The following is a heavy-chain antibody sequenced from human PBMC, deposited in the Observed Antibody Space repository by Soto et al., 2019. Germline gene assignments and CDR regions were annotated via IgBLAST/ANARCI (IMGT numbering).Heavy chain of an antibody. CDR3: AKVAIVVVPAASSGMDV. Sequence: EVQLLESGGGLVQPGGSLRLSCAASGFTFSSYAMSWVRQAPGKGLEWVSAISGSGGSTYYADSVKGRFTISRDNSKNTLYLQMNSLRAEDTAVYYCAKVAIVVVPAASSGMDVWGQGTTVTVSS. CDR2: ISGSGGST. V-gene: IGHV3-23*01. CDR1: GFTFSSYA. D-gene: IGHD2-2*01. J-gene: IGHJ6*02.